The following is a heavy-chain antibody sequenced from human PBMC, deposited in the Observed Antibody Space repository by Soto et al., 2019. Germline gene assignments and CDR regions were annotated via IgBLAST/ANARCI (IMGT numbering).Heavy chain of an antibody. CDR2: ISSGGGST. D-gene: IGHD2-2*01. J-gene: IGHJ4*02. CDR3: AKEPASSPTNQDY. V-gene: IGHV3-23*01. CDR1: GLTFSNYW. Sequence: GGSLRLSCVGSGLTFSNYWMHWVRQAPGKGLEWVSRISSGGGSTYYADSVKGRFTISRDNSKNTLYLQMNSLRAEDTAVYYCAKEPASSPTNQDYWGQGTLVTVSS.